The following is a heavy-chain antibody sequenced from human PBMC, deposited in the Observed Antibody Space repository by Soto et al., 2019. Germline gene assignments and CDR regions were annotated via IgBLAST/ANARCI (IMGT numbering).Heavy chain of an antibody. J-gene: IGHJ3*02. CDR2: IIPILGIA. D-gene: IGHD1-26*01. Sequence: QVQLVQSGAEVKKPGSSVKVSCKASGGTFSSYTISWVRQAPGQGLEWMGRIIPILGIANYAQKFQGRVTNTADKYTSTAYRELSSLRSEDTAVYYCASVGAGHAFDIWGQGTMVTVSS. V-gene: IGHV1-69*02. CDR3: ASVGAGHAFDI. CDR1: GGTFSSYT.